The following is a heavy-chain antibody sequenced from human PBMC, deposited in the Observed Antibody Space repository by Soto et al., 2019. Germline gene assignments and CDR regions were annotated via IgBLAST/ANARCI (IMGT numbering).Heavy chain of an antibody. Sequence: GGSLRLSCAASGFTFSSYTMNWVRQAPGKGLEWVSGVSGRGADKFYADSVKGRFTISRDNSINLLFLQMNDLRAEDTAVYYCARDTYSSSSRTPTYYYYGMDVWGQVTTVTVSS. D-gene: IGHD6-6*01. CDR1: GFTFSSYT. V-gene: IGHV3-23*01. J-gene: IGHJ6*02. CDR2: VSGRGADK. CDR3: ARDTYSSSSRTPTYYYYGMDV.